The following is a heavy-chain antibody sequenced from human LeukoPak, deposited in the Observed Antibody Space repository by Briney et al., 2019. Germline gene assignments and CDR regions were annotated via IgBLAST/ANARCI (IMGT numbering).Heavy chain of an antibody. CDR2: IWYDGSNK. CDR3: ARERRAHSSWLAFLDY. J-gene: IGHJ4*02. V-gene: IGHV3-33*01. Sequence: GGSLRLSCAASGFTFSSYGMHWVRQAPGKGLEWVAVIWYDGSNKYYADSVKGRFTISRDNSKNTLYLQMNSLRAEDTAVYYCARERRAHSSWLAFLDYWGQGTLVTVSS. CDR1: GFTFSSYG. D-gene: IGHD6-13*01.